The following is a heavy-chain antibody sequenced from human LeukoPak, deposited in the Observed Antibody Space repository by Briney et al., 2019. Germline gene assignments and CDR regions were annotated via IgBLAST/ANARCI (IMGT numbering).Heavy chain of an antibody. D-gene: IGHD5-12*01. Sequence: PGGSLRLSCAASGFTFSDYYMSWIRQAPGKGLEWVSYISSSGSTIYYADSVKGRFTISRDNAKNSLYLQMNSLRAEDTAVYYCASNIVATIRGQIDAFDIWGQGTMVTVSS. V-gene: IGHV3-11*01. CDR2: ISSSGSTI. CDR3: ASNIVATIRGQIDAFDI. J-gene: IGHJ3*02. CDR1: GFTFSDYY.